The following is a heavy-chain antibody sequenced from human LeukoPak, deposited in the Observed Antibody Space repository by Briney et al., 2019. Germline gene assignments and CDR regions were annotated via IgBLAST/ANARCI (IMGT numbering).Heavy chain of an antibody. J-gene: IGHJ4*02. CDR3: ATDSSGYYRNYYFDS. CDR2: SGSGSST. Sequence: GGSLRLSCAASGFTFSSYAMTWVRQAPGKGLEWVSSSGSGSSTYYADSVKGRVTISRDNSKNTLYLQMNSLRAEDTAVYYCATDSSGYYRNYYFDSWGQGILVTVSS. V-gene: IGHV3-23*01. D-gene: IGHD3-22*01. CDR1: GFTFSSYA.